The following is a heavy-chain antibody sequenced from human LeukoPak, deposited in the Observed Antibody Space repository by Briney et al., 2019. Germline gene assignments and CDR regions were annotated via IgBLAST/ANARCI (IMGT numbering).Heavy chain of an antibody. CDR1: GFTVSSNY. D-gene: IGHD3-22*01. V-gene: IGHV3-53*05. CDR3: AKGLYYDSKEFDY. J-gene: IGHJ4*02. Sequence: GGSLRLSCAASGFTVSSNYMSWVRQAPGKGLEWVSVIYSGGSTYYADSAKGRFTISRDNAKNSLYLQMNSLRAEDTALYYCAKGLYYDSKEFDYWGQGTLVTVSS. CDR2: IYSGGST.